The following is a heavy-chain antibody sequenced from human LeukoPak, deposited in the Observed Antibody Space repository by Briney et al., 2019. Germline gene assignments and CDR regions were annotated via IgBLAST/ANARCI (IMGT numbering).Heavy chain of an antibody. CDR2: INHSGST. CDR3: ARGRVFDY. V-gene: IGHV4-34*01. D-gene: IGHD3-10*01. J-gene: IGHJ4*02. CDR1: GGSFSGYY. Sequence: SETLSLTCAVYGGSFSGYYWSWIRQPPGKGLEWIGEINHSGSTNYNPSLKSRVTISVDTSKNQFSLKLSSVTAADTAVYYCARGRVFDYWGQGTLVTVSS.